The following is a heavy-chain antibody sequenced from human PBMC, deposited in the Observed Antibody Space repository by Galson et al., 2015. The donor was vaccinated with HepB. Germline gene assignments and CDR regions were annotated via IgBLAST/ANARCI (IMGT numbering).Heavy chain of an antibody. CDR3: ARATSEPTYYDFWSGYTPIDYMDV. J-gene: IGHJ6*03. V-gene: IGHV1-46*01. Sequence: SVKVSCKASGYTFTSYYMHWVRQAPGQGLEWMGIINPSGGSTSYAQKFQGRVTMTRDTSTSTVYMELSSLRSEDTAVYYCARATSEPTYYDFWSGYTPIDYMDVWGKGTTVTVSS. CDR1: GYTFTSYY. CDR2: INPSGGST. D-gene: IGHD3-3*01.